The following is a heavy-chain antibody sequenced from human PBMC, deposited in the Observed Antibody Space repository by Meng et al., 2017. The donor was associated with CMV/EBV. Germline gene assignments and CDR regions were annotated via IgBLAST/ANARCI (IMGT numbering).Heavy chain of an antibody. D-gene: IGHD2-2*01. CDR2: INPNSGGT. J-gene: IGHJ5*02. Sequence: ASVKVSCKASGYTFTGYYMHWVRQAPGQRLEWMGWINPNSGGTNYAQKFQGRVTMTRDTSISTAYMELSRLRSDDTAVYYCARDHGGVVPAYWFDPWGQGTLVTVSS. CDR1: GYTFTGYY. CDR3: ARDHGGVVPAYWFDP. V-gene: IGHV1-2*02.